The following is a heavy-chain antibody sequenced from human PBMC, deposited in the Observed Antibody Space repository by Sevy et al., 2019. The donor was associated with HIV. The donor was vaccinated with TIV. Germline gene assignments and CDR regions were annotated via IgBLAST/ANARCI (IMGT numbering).Heavy chain of an antibody. CDR2: CRNKPDRFTT. CDR3: VRASKNFYLDF. CDR1: GFNFSEHF. D-gene: IGHD6-6*01. V-gene: IGHV3-72*01. J-gene: IGHJ4*02. Sequence: GGCLRLSWSTSGFNFSEHFMEWVRQAPGKGLEWIGRCRNKPDRFTTEYAASVKGRFTISRDDSKSSLYLQMSGLQADDTALYFCVRASKNFYLDFWGQGTLVTVSS.